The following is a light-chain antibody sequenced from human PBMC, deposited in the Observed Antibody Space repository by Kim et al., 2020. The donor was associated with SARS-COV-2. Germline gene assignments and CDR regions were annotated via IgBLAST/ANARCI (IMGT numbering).Light chain of an antibody. J-gene: IGLJ3*02. V-gene: IGLV2-8*01. CDR3: SSYAGSNHLV. Sequence: SALTQPPSASGSPGQSVTISCTGTSTDVGRYNYVSWYQHHPGKAPKLILYEITKRPSGVPDRFSGSKSGNTASLTVSGLQADDECDYYCSSYAGSNHLVFGGGTKVTVL. CDR1: STDVGRYNY. CDR2: EIT.